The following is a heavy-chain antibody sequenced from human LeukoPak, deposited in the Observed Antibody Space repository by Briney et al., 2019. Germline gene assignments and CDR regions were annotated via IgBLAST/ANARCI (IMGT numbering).Heavy chain of an antibody. CDR2: VHYSGST. D-gene: IGHD4-17*01. CDR1: GDSISSYY. V-gene: IGHV4-59*01. CDR3: AREDDVGDYLGSDAFDI. J-gene: IGHJ3*02. Sequence: PSETLSLTCTVSGDSISSYYWSWIRQPPGKGLEWIGYVHYSGSTKYNPSLKSRVTISVDTSKNHFSLKLTSVTAADTAVYYCAREDDVGDYLGSDAFDIWGQGTMVTVSS.